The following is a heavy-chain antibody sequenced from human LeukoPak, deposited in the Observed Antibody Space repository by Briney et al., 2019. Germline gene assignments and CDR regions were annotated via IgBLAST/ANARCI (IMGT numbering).Heavy chain of an antibody. V-gene: IGHV3-23*01. CDR1: GFTFSSYA. Sequence: GGSLRLSCAASGFTFSSYAMSWVRQAPGKGLEGVSAISGSGGSTYYADSVKGRFTISRDNSRNTLYLQMNSLRAEDTAVYYCAKGYYDYVWGSYYFDYWGQGTLVTVSS. D-gene: IGHD3-16*01. J-gene: IGHJ4*02. CDR3: AKGYYDYVWGSYYFDY. CDR2: ISGSGGST.